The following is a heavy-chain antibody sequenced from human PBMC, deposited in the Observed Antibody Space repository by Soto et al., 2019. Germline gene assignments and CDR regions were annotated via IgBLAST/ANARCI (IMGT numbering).Heavy chain of an antibody. CDR3: AKDYWPSYGSGTLPTSGYDWPPYDY. J-gene: IGHJ4*02. V-gene: IGHV3-23*01. CDR1: GFTFSSYA. D-gene: IGHD3-10*01. CDR2: ISGSGGST. Sequence: GGSLRLSCAASGFTFSSYAMSWVRQAPGKGLEWVSAISGSGGSTYYADSVKGRFTISRDNSKNTLYLQMNSLRAEDTAVYYCAKDYWPSYGSGTLPTSGYDWPPYDYWGQGTLVTVSS.